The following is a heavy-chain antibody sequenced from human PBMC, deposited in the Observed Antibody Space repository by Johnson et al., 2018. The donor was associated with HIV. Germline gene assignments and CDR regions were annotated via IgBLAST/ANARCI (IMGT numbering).Heavy chain of an antibody. CDR2: IKSKTDGGTT. Sequence: VLLVESGGGLVKPGGSLRLSCAASGFTFTNAWMTWVRQAPGKGLEWIGRIKSKTDGGTTDYAAPVKGRLPISRDDSNNTLYLQMNSLKTGDTAVYYCARGGRWYYYDSSGPLRAFDIWGQGTMVTVSS. CDR1: GFTFTNAW. V-gene: IGHV3-15*01. J-gene: IGHJ3*02. D-gene: IGHD3-22*01. CDR3: ARGGRWYYYDSSGPLRAFDI.